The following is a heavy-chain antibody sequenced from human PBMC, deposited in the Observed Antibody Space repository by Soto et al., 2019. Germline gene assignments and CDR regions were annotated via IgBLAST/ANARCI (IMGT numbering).Heavy chain of an antibody. CDR2: XXXTGDT. Sequence: RQGTGKXXXXXXXXXXTGDTYYAGSVKGRFTISRENAKNSLYLQMNSLRAVDTAIYFCASAIGPTLFYSWVQGTLFIVSS. J-gene: IGHJ5*02. CDR3: ASAIGPTLFYS. D-gene: IGHD3-10*01. V-gene: IGHV3-13*01.